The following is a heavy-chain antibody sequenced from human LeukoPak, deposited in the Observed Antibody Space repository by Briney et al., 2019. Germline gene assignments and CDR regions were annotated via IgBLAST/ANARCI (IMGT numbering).Heavy chain of an antibody. CDR3: ARQDIVVVPAAVY. Sequence: SETLSLTCTVSGGSISSSSYYWGWIRQPPGKGLEWIGSIYYSGSTYYNPSLKCRVTISVDTSKNQFSLKLSSVTAADTAVYYCARQDIVVVPAAVYWGQGTLVTVSS. CDR1: GGSISSSSYY. CDR2: IYYSGST. V-gene: IGHV4-39*01. J-gene: IGHJ4*02. D-gene: IGHD2-2*01.